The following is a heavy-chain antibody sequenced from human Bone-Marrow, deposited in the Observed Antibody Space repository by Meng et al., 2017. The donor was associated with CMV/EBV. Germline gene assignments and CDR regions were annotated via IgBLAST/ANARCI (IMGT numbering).Heavy chain of an antibody. CDR3: AKDRQLWLPDWFDP. CDR1: GFTFSSYG. Sequence: GESLKISCAASGFTFSSYGMHWVRQAPGKGLEWVAFIRYDGSNKYYADSVKGRFTISRDNSKNTLYLQMNSLRAEDTAVYYCAKDRQLWLPDWFDPWGQGTLVTVSS. J-gene: IGHJ5*01. CDR2: IRYDGSNK. D-gene: IGHD5-18*01. V-gene: IGHV3-30*02.